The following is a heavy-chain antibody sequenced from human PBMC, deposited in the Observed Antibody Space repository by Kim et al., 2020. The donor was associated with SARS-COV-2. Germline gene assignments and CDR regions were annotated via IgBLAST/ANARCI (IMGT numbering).Heavy chain of an antibody. J-gene: IGHJ4*02. D-gene: IGHD3-16*02. CDR1: GDSLSSDY. CDR3: ASALGH. V-gene: IGHV4-4*07. CDR2: IYTSGRT. Sequence: SETLSLTCTVSGDSLSSDYWSWNRQPAGKALEWIGRIYTSGRTNYNPSLQSRVTMSVDMSKNQFSLKLSSVTAADTAVYYCASALGHWGQVTLVTVSS.